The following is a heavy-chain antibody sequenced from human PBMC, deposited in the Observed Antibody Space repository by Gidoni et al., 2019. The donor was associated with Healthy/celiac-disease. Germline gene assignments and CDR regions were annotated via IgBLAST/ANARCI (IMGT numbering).Heavy chain of an antibody. V-gene: IGHV3-9*01. J-gene: IGHJ6*02. D-gene: IGHD6-19*01. Sequence: EVQLVESGGGLVQPGRSLRLSCAASGFTFDDYAMHWVRQAPGKGLEWVSGISWNSGSIGYADSVKGRFTISRDNAKNSLYLQMNSLRAEDTALYYCAKDISDYYYGMDVWGQGTTVTVSS. CDR2: ISWNSGSI. CDR1: GFTFDDYA. CDR3: AKDISDYYYGMDV.